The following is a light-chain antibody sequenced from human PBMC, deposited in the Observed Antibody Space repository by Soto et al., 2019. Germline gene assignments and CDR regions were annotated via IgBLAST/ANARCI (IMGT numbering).Light chain of an antibody. CDR2: LGS. CDR1: QSLLHSNGYNY. J-gene: IGKJ1*01. V-gene: IGKV2-28*01. Sequence: DIVMTQSPLSLPVTPGEPASISCRSSQSLLHSNGYNYLDWYLQKPGQSPQLLIYLGSNRASGVPDRFSGSGSGTDFTLKISRVEAEDVGFYYCMQGLQTAGKFGQGTKV. CDR3: MQGLQTAGK.